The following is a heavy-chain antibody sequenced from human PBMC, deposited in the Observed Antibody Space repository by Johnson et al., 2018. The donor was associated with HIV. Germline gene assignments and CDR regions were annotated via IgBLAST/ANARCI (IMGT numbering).Heavy chain of an antibody. V-gene: IGHV3-9*01. CDR2: IGWNSGSI. CDR3: AKVILPLAITVAFDI. CDR1: GFTFDDYA. Sequence: VQLVESGGGLVQPGRSLILSCAASGFTFDDYAMHWVRQVPGKGLEWVSRIGWNSGSIGYADSVKGRFTISRDNAKNSLSLQINSLRAEDTALYYCAKVILPLAITVAFDIWGQGTMVTVSS. J-gene: IGHJ3*02. D-gene: IGHD1-14*01.